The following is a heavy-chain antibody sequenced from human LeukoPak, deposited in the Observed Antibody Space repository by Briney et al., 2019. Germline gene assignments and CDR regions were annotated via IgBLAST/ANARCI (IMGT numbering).Heavy chain of an antibody. Sequence: SETLSLTCVVSGGSISDSFEHYWSWVRQPPGKGFESIAEVHHTGRTIYSPSSARRVTISADTSKNQVSLKLTSVTAADTAVYFCARGSDYTWGGWGQGTLVTVSS. D-gene: IGHD3-10*01. CDR1: GGSISDSFEHY. V-gene: IGHV4-4*02. CDR2: VHHTGRT. J-gene: IGHJ4*01. CDR3: ARGSDYTWGG.